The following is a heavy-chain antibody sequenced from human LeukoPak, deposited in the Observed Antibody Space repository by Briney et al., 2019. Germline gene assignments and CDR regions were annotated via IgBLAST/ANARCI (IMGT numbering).Heavy chain of an antibody. CDR2: MYYRGNT. D-gene: IGHD3-10*01. CDR1: GGSISTITYY. CDR3: ARVLSSGSPPRDY. V-gene: IGHV4-39*01. J-gene: IGHJ4*02. Sequence: SETLSLTCTVSGGSISTITYYWGWIRQPPGKGLEWVGHMYYRGNTFYNPSLKSRVTISVDTSKNQFSLKLSSVTAADTAVYYCARVLSSGSPPRDYWGQGTLVTVSS.